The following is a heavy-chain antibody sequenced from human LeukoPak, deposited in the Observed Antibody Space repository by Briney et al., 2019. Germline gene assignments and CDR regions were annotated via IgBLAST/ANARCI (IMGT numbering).Heavy chain of an antibody. D-gene: IGHD3-10*01. CDR1: GGSISSYY. CDR2: IYYSGST. CDR3: ASSHYGSGSYNFDY. Sequence: PSETLSLTCTVSGGSISSYYWSWIRQPPGKGLEWIGNIYYSGSTNYNPSLKSRVTISVDTSKNQFSLKLSSVTAADTAVYYCASSHYGSGSYNFDYWGQGTLVTVSS. J-gene: IGHJ4*02. V-gene: IGHV4-59*12.